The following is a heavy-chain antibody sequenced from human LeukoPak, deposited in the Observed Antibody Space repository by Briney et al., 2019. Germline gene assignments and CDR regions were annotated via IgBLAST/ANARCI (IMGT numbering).Heavy chain of an antibody. CDR3: AHRHGSGWYEAGFDD. D-gene: IGHD6-19*01. Sequence: NESGPTLVKPTQTLTLTCTFSGFSLSFSGVGVGWIRQPPGKALEWLAVIYWDDDKRYSPSLESRLTITKDTSKNQVVLSMTNVAPVDTGTYFCAHRHGSGWYEAGFDDWGQGTLVTVSS. J-gene: IGHJ4*02. CDR1: GFSLSFSGVG. V-gene: IGHV2-5*02. CDR2: IYWDDDK.